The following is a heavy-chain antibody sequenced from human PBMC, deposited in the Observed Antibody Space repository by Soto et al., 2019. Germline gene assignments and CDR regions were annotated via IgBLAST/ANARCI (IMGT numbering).Heavy chain of an antibody. V-gene: IGHV3-30*18. J-gene: IGHJ5*02. Sequence: HPGGSLRLSCAASGFTFSSYGMHWVRQAPGKGLEWVAVISYDGSNKYYADSVKGRFTISRDNSKNTLYLQMNSLRAEDTAVYYCAKDNGGVDRCDPWGQGTLVTVSS. CDR1: GFTFSSYG. D-gene: IGHD3-10*01. CDR2: ISYDGSNK. CDR3: AKDNGGVDRCDP.